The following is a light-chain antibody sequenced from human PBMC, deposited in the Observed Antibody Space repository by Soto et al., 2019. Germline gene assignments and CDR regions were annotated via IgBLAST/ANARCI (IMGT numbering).Light chain of an antibody. V-gene: IGKV1-27*01. Sequence: DIQMTQSPSSLSASVGDRVTITCRASQGISNYLAWYQQQPGKVPKLLIYVASTLQSGVPSRFSGSGSGTDFTLTISSLQPEYVATYYCQKYNSAPRTFGQGTKVEIK. CDR2: VAS. CDR3: QKYNSAPRT. J-gene: IGKJ1*01. CDR1: QGISNY.